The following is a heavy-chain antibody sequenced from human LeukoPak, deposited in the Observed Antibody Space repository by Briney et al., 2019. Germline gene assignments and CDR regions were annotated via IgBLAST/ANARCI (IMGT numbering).Heavy chain of an antibody. CDR1: GFTCDDYG. D-gene: IGHD1-26*01. CDR3: ARGGSGSYFSWDPFDY. CDR2: INWNGGST. J-gene: IGHJ4*02. Sequence: GGSLRLSCAASGFTCDDYGMSWVRQAPGKGLEWVSGINWNGGSTGYADSVKGRFTISRDNAKNSLYLQMNSLRAEDTALYHCARGGSGSYFSWDPFDYWGQGTLVTVSS. V-gene: IGHV3-20*01.